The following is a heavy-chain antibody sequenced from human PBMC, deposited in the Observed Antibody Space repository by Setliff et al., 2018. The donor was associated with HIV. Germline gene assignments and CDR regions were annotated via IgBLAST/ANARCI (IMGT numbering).Heavy chain of an antibody. CDR3: ARHFYGYYGSNGLPIQY. CDR1: GGSINTYY. V-gene: IGHV4-4*07. Sequence: PSETLSLTCTVSGGSINTYYWSWIRQPAGKGLEWIGRFYTSGSTNYNPSLKSRVTMSVDTSKNQFSLNLSSVAAADTAVYYCARHFYGYYGSNGLPIQYWGQGTLVTVSS. CDR2: FYTSGST. J-gene: IGHJ4*02. D-gene: IGHD3-22*01.